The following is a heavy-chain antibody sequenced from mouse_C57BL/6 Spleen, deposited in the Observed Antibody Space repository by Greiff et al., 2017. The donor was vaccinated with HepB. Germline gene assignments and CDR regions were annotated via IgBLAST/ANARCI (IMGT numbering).Heavy chain of an antibody. J-gene: IGHJ4*01. CDR2: IWSDGST. Sequence: QVQLKESGPGLVAPSQSLSIIRTVSGFPLPRLGVHWVRQPPGKGLGWLVVIWSDGSTTYKSALKSRLSISKNNAKSQVFLKMNSLQTDDTAMYYCARQGGIYYYAMDYWGQGTSVTVSS. CDR3: ARQGGIYYYAMDY. V-gene: IGHV2-6-1*01. CDR1: GFPLPRLG.